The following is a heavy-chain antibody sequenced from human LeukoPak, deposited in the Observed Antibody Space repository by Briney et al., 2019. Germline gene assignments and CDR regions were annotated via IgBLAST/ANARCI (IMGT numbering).Heavy chain of an antibody. CDR3: AREAVTRNYFDY. Sequence: GRSLRLSCAASGFTVSSNYMNWVRQAPGKGLEWVSVIYSGGSTYYADSVNGRFTISRDNSKNPLFLQMNSWGAEDTAVYYCAREAVTRNYFDYWGQGTLVTVSS. J-gene: IGHJ4*02. D-gene: IGHD4-17*01. CDR1: GFTVSSNY. CDR2: IYSGGST. V-gene: IGHV3-53*01.